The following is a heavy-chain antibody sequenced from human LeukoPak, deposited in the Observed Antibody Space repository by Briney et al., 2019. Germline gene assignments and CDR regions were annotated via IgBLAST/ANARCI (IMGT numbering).Heavy chain of an antibody. Sequence: PGGSLRLSCAASGFTFSTYGMHWVRQAPGKGLEWVAVISYDGSNKYYADSVKGRFTISRDNSKNTLYLQMNSLRAEDTAVYYCAKTWVVRGVQEGAVDYWGQGTLVTVSS. D-gene: IGHD3-10*01. V-gene: IGHV3-30*18. J-gene: IGHJ4*02. CDR2: ISYDGSNK. CDR1: GFTFSTYG. CDR3: AKTWVVRGVQEGAVDY.